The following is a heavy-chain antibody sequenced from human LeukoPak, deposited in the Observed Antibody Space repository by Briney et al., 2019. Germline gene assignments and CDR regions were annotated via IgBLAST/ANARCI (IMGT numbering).Heavy chain of an antibody. D-gene: IGHD3-10*01. J-gene: IGHJ4*02. CDR3: ARGGDLWFGSPGY. CDR1: GGSISSGGYY. Sequence: SETLSLTCTVSGGSISSGGYYWSWIRQPPGKGLEWIGYIYHSGSTYYNPSLKSRVTISVDRSKNQFSLKLSSVTAADTAVYYCARGGDLWFGSPGYWGQGTLVTVSS. CDR2: IYHSGST. V-gene: IGHV4-30-2*01.